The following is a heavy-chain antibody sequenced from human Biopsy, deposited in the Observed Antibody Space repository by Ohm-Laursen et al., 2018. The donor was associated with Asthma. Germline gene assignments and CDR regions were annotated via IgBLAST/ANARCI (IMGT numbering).Heavy chain of an antibody. J-gene: IGHJ6*02. D-gene: IGHD6-6*01. CDR1: GFAFGNYA. CDR2: ISYDGRKK. V-gene: IGHV3-30*03. Sequence: SLRLSCAASGFAFGNYAMYWVRQAPGKGPEWVALISYDGRKKTYADSVKGRFTISRDNSKNTLYLQMNSLRAEDTAVYYCARKIAARGGMGVWGQGTTVTVSS. CDR3: ARKIAARGGMGV.